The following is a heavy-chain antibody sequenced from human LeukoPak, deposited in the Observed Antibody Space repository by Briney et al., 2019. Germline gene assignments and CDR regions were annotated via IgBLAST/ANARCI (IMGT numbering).Heavy chain of an antibody. CDR3: AKDRGHFYDILTGSELDY. CDR2: ISGSGGST. J-gene: IGHJ4*02. V-gene: IGHV3-23*01. Sequence: QAGGSLRLSCTASGFPFSDYYMNWIRQAPGRGLEWVSAISGSGGSTYYADSVKGRFTISRDNSKNTLYLQMNSLRAEDTAVYYCAKDRGHFYDILTGSELDYWGQGTLVTVSS. D-gene: IGHD3-9*01. CDR1: GFPFSDYY.